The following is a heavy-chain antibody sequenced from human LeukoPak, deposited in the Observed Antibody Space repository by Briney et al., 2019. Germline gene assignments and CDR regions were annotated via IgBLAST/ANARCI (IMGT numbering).Heavy chain of an antibody. D-gene: IGHD3-22*01. V-gene: IGHV3-23*01. J-gene: IGHJ3*02. CDR1: GFTFRSYT. CDR3: ARDPRYNYDRSGYAFDI. Sequence: GGSLRLSCAASGFTFRSYTMNWVRQAPGKGLEWVSAISGGSDSTYYADSVKGRFTISRDNSKNTLYLQMNSLRAEDTAVYYCARDPRYNYDRSGYAFDIWGQGTMVTVSS. CDR2: ISGGSDST.